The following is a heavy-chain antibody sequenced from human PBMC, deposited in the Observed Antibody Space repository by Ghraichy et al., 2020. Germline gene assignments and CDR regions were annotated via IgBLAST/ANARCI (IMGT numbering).Heavy chain of an antibody. Sequence: SETLSLTCTVSGGSVSSSYWSWIRQPPGKGLEWIGYISYSGSTNYNPSLKSRVTISVDTSKNQFSLKLSSVTAADTAVYYCARHNPYRFCSGGTCYNYYGMDVWGQGTTVTVSS. CDR3: ARHNPYRFCSGGTCYNYYGMDV. CDR1: GGSVSSSY. CDR2: ISYSGST. V-gene: IGHV4-59*08. D-gene: IGHD2-15*01. J-gene: IGHJ6*02.